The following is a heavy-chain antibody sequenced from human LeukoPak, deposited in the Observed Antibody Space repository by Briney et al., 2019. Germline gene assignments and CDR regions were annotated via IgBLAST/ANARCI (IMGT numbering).Heavy chain of an antibody. J-gene: IGHJ3*02. CDR3: CRDAPSRGNNSRPFHI. CDR2: ISISSGTT. CDR1: GVTFSSYA. D-gene: IGHD2/OR15-2a*01. Sequence: GGSLRLSCAASGVTFSSYAMSWVRQAPGEGLQWVSFISISSGTTYYADSVKGGFTISSNNSKNTLFLQKNNLIAEDTAAYYCCRDAPSRGNNSRPFHIWGLGTMVSVCS. V-gene: IGHV3-23*01.